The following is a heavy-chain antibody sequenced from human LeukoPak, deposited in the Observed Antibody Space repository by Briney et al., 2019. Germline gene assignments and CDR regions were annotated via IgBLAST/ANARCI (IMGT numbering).Heavy chain of an antibody. V-gene: IGHV1-2*02. CDR2: INPNSGGT. J-gene: IGHJ4*02. D-gene: IGHD3-3*01. Sequence: ASVKVSCKASGYTFTGYYMHWVRQAPGQGLEWMGWINPNSGGTNYAQKFQGRVTMTRDTSISTAYMELSRLRSDDTAVYYCARDSMTIFGVVTDSADYWGQGTLVTVSS. CDR1: GYTFTGYY. CDR3: ARDSMTIFGVVTDSADY.